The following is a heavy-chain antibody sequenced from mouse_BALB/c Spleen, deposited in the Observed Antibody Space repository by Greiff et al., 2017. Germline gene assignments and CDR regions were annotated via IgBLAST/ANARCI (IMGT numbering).Heavy chain of an antibody. CDR1: GFTFSSFG. V-gene: IGHV5-17*02. CDR3: ARGGGWFAY. D-gene: IGHD1-1*02. J-gene: IGHJ3*01. Sequence: LVESGGGLVQPGGSRKLSCAASGFTFSSFGMHWVRQAPEKGLEWVAYISSGSSTIYYADTVKGRFTISRDNPKNTLFLQMTSLRSEDTAMYYCARGGGWFAYWGQGTLVTVSA. CDR2: ISSGSSTI.